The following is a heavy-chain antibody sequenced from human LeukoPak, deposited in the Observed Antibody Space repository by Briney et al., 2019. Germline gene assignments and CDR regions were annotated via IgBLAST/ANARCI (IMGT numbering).Heavy chain of an antibody. CDR2: IIPIFGTA. J-gene: IGHJ3*02. V-gene: IGHV1-69*13. Sequence: ASVKVSCKASGGTFSSHAISWVRQAPGQGLEWMGGIIPIFGTANYAQKFQGRVTITADESTSTAYMELSSLRSEDTAVYYCARDGGTIRIAADWGAFDIWGQGTMVTVSS. CDR1: GGTFSSHA. CDR3: ARDGGTIRIAADWGAFDI. D-gene: IGHD6-13*01.